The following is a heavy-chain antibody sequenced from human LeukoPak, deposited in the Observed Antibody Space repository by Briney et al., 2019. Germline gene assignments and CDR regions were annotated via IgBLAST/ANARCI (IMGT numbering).Heavy chain of an antibody. V-gene: IGHV3-7*01. CDR2: INQDGSQT. J-gene: IGHJ4*02. D-gene: IGHD3-10*01. CDR1: GLTFSSYW. Sequence: GGSLRLSCAASGLTFSSYWMSWVRQAPGKGLEWVANINQDGSQTYYEASVRGRFTISRDNAKNSMYLQMNSLRAEDTAVYFCATDGRSGKHDFDYWGQGTLVTVSS. CDR3: ATDGRSGKHDFDY.